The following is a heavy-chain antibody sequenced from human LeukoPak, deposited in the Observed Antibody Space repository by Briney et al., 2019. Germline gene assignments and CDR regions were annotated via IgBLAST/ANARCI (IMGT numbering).Heavy chain of an antibody. V-gene: IGHV4-59*01. CDR2: IYNSGST. D-gene: IGHD3-22*01. Sequence: SETLSLTCTVSGGSISSYNWSWLRQPPGKGLEWIGYIYNSGSTNYNPSLKSRVTISVDTSKNQFSLKLSSVTAADTAVYYCARVKITIIVCGPDAFDIWGQGTMVTVSS. J-gene: IGHJ3*02. CDR1: GGSISSYN. CDR3: ARVKITIIVCGPDAFDI.